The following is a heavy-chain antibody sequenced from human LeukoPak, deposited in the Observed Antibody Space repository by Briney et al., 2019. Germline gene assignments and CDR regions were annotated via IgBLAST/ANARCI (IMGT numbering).Heavy chain of an antibody. CDR3: TRGRYQFLGPNDS. CDR1: EFTFRTYP. V-gene: IGHV3-48*02. CDR2: ITMNSVK. Sequence: GGSLRLSCAASEFTFRTYPMHWVRQAPGKGLEWISYITMNSVKFYADSVRGRFAISRDNDKNSVYLQMNSLRDEDTAVYYCTRGRYQFLGPNDSWGQGSLVTVSS. D-gene: IGHD2/OR15-2a*01. J-gene: IGHJ4*02.